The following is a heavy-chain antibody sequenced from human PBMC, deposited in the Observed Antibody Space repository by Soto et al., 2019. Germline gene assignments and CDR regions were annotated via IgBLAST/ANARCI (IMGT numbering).Heavy chain of an antibody. D-gene: IGHD4-17*01. V-gene: IGHV4-39*01. J-gene: IGHJ3*02. CDR2: IYYSGST. Sequence: SETLSLTCTVSGGSISSSSYYWGWIRQPPGKGLEWIGSIYYSGSTYYNPSLKSRVTISVDTSKNQFSLKLSSVTAADTAVYYCARHKINDYGDYELAFDIWGQGTMVTVSS. CDR1: GGSISSSSYY. CDR3: ARHKINDYGDYELAFDI.